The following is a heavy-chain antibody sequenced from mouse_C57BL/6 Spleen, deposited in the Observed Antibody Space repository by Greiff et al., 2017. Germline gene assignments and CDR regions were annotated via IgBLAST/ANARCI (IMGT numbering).Heavy chain of an antibody. CDR3: ARGSQGWFAY. V-gene: IGHV1-76*01. Sequence: VQLQESGAELVRPGASVKLSCKASGYTFTDYYINWVKQRPGQGLEWIARIYPGSGNTYYNEKFKGKATLTAEKSSSTAYMQLSSLTSEDSAVYFCARGSQGWFAYWGQGTLVTVSA. D-gene: IGHD1-1*02. CDR1: GYTFTDYY. J-gene: IGHJ3*01. CDR2: IYPGSGNT.